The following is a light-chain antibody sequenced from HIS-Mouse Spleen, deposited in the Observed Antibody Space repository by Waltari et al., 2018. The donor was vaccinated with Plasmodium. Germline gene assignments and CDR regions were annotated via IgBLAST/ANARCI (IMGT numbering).Light chain of an antibody. V-gene: IGKV1-5*03. Sequence: DIQMTQSPSTLSASVGDRVTITCRASQSISSWLAWYQQKPGKAPKLLIYTASSLESGVPSRFSGSGSGTEFTLTISSLQPDEFATYDCQQYNSYSWTFGQGTKVEIK. J-gene: IGKJ1*01. CDR1: QSISSW. CDR3: QQYNSYSWT. CDR2: TAS.